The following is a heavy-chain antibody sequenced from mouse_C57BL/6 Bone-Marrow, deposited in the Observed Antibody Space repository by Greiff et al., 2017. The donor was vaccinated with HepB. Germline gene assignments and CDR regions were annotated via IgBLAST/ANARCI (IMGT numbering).Heavy chain of an antibody. CDR3: ARKLRLGFAY. CDR1: GFSLTSYG. V-gene: IGHV2-2*01. J-gene: IGHJ3*01. Sequence: QVQLKESGPGLVQPSQSLSITCTVSGFSLTSYGVHWVSQSPGKGLEWLGVIWGGGSTDYNAAFISRLSISKDNTKSHDFFKMNSLQADDTAIYYCARKLRLGFAYWGQGTLVTVSA. D-gene: IGHD2-4*01. CDR2: IWGGGST.